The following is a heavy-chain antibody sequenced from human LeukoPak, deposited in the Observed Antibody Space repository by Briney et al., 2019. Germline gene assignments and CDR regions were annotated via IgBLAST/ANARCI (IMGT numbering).Heavy chain of an antibody. D-gene: IGHD3-9*01. CDR1: GGSISSGDYY. Sequence: SQTLSLTCTVSGGSISSGDYYWSWIRQPPGKGLEWIGYIYYSGSTYYNPSLKSRVTISVDTSKNQFSLKLSSVTAADTAVYYCARELRDFDWLLLDYWGQGTLVTVSS. CDR2: IYYSGST. J-gene: IGHJ4*02. V-gene: IGHV4-30-4*01. CDR3: ARELRDFDWLLLDY.